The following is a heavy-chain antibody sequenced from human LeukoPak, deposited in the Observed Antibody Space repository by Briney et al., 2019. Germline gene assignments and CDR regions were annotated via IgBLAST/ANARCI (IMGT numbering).Heavy chain of an antibody. J-gene: IGHJ4*02. D-gene: IGHD3/OR15-3a*01. CDR2: ISGSGGST. V-gene: IGHV3-23*01. CDR3: AKRSNFWTGYLGC. CDR1: KFTFSNYA. Sequence: PGGSLRLSCTASKFTFSNYAMSWVRQAPGKGLEWVSVISGSGGSTYYADSVKGRFTISRDNSKDTLFLQMNSLRTEDTAVYYCAKRSNFWTGYLGCWGQGTLVTVSS.